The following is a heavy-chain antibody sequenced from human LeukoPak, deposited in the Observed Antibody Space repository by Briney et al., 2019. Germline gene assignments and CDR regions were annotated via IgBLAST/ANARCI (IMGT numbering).Heavy chain of an antibody. CDR3: ARAPENWFDP. V-gene: IGHV4-39*07. Sequence: PSETLSLTCAVSGGSISSSSYYWGWIRQPPGKGLEWIGSIYYSGSTYYNPSLKSRVTISVDTSKNQFSLKLSSVTAADTAVYYCARAPENWFDPWGQGTLVTVSS. J-gene: IGHJ5*02. CDR2: IYYSGST. CDR1: GGSISSSSYY.